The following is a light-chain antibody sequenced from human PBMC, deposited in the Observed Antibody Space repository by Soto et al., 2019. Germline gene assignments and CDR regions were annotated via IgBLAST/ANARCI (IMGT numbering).Light chain of an antibody. J-gene: IGKJ5*01. CDR1: QSVSTY. V-gene: IGKV3-11*01. Sequence: ETVLTQSPATLSLSPGESATLSCRASQSVSTYLAWYQQKPGQAPRLLIYDASNRVTGIPARFRGSGSETDFTLTISSLEPDDFAVYYCQQRSNWPPITFGQGTRLEIK. CDR3: QQRSNWPPIT. CDR2: DAS.